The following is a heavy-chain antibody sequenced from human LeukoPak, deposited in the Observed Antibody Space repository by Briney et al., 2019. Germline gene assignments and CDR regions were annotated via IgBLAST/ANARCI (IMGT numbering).Heavy chain of an antibody. CDR3: ARAAPAATLDY. D-gene: IGHD2-15*01. Sequence: PSETLSLTCTVSGGSISSGGYYWSWIRQHPGKGLEWIGYIYYSGSTYYNPALKSRVTISVDTSKNQFSLKLSSVTAADTAVYYSARAAPAATLDYWGQGTLVTVSS. V-gene: IGHV4-31*03. J-gene: IGHJ4*02. CDR2: IYYSGST. CDR1: GGSISSGGYY.